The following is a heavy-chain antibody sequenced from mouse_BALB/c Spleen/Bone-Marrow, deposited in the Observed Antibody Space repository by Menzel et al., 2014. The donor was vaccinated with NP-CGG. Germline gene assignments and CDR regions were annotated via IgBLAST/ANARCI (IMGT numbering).Heavy chain of an antibody. CDR2: IYPSDNYT. D-gene: IGHD2-3*01. V-gene: IGHV1-69*02. CDR3: TRTYEYFDY. CDR1: GYTFTSYW. Sequence: QVQLQQSGAELVRPWASVKLSCTTSGYTFTSYWINWVKQRPGQGLDWIGNIYPSDNYTNYNQKFKYKATLTVDISSTTAYKQLSSPTSEDSAVYYCTRTYEYFDYWGQGTTLTVSS. J-gene: IGHJ2*01.